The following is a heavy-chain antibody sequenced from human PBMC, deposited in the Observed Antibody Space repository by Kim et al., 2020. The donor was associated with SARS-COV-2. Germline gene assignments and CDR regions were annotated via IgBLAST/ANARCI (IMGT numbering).Heavy chain of an antibody. CDR2: IYSGGST. V-gene: IGHV3-53*01. D-gene: IGHD1-26*01. CDR3: ARDLEVGATLVAFDI. J-gene: IGHJ3*02. CDR1: GFTVSSNY. Sequence: GGSLRLSCAASGFTVSSNYMSWVRQAPGKGLEWVSVIYSGGSTYYADSVKGRFTISRDNSKNTLYLQMNSLRAEDTAVYYCARDLEVGATLVAFDIWGQGTMVTVSS.